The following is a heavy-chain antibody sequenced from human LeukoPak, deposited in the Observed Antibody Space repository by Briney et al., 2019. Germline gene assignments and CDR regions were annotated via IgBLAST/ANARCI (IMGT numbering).Heavy chain of an antibody. CDR2: ISYNGDET. D-gene: IGHD3-16*01. CDR3: ARDPSVGGFSGSELDF. J-gene: IGHJ4*02. V-gene: IGHV3-64*01. Sequence: GGSLRLSCAASGFTFSNYFMHWVRQAPGKGLDYLSVISYNGDETYYAKSVKGRFSISRDNSKNTLYLQMGTLRPEDTAVYYCARDPSVGGFSGSELDFWGQGTLVTVSS. CDR1: GFTFSNYF.